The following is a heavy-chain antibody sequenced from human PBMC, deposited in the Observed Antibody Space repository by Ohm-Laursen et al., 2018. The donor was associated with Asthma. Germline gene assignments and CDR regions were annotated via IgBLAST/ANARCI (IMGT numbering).Heavy chain of an antibody. CDR3: ARHLPGVAMIYYFDS. J-gene: IGHJ4*02. CDR1: GGSISSGGYS. Sequence: QTLSLTCAVSGGSISSGGYSWSWIRQPPGKGLEWIAYIYYSGSTYYNPSLTSRVTISVDTSKNQFSLKLSSVTAADTAVYYCARHLPGVAMIYYFDSWGQGTLVTVSS. CDR2: IYYSGST. D-gene: IGHD2-8*01. V-gene: IGHV4-30-2*03.